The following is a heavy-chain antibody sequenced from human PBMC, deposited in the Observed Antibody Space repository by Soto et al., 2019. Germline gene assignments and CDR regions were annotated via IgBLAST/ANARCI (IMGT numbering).Heavy chain of an antibody. CDR2: INHSGST. V-gene: IGHV4-34*01. J-gene: IGHJ6*03. CDR1: GGSFSGYY. Sequence: QVQLQQWGAGLLKPSETLSLTCAVYGGSFSGYYWSWIRQPPGKGLEWIGEINHSGSTNYNPSLKSRVTISVDTSKNQFSLKLSSVTAADTAVYYCARGGRGGHAPAFYYYMDVWGKGTTVTVSS. CDR3: ARGGRGGHAPAFYYYMDV. D-gene: IGHD2-15*01.